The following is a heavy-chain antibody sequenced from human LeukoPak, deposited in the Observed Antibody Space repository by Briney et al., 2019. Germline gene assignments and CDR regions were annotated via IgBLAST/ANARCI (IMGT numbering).Heavy chain of an antibody. Sequence: PGGSLRLSCAASGFTFSSSAMTWVRQAPGKGLECVSTISGSGGSTYSADSVQGRFTISRDNSKNTLYLQMNSLRAEDTAVYYCAKEAGYSGYDYPDYWGQGTLVTVSS. CDR2: ISGSGGST. J-gene: IGHJ4*02. CDR1: GFTFSSSA. CDR3: AKEAGYSGYDYPDY. V-gene: IGHV3-23*01. D-gene: IGHD5-12*01.